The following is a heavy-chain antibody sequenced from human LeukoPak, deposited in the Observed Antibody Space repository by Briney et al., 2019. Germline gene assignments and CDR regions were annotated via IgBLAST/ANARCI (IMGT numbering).Heavy chain of an antibody. D-gene: IGHD1-1*01. V-gene: IGHV3-13*01. Sequence: GGSPRLSCAASGFTFSSFDMHWVRQPTGQGLEWVSTIGTASDTYYPGSVEGRFTLSRDNAKNSLYLQMNSLTAGDTAVYYCARGPPRGKYYYMDVWGKGTTVTVSS. CDR1: GFTFSSFD. J-gene: IGHJ6*03. CDR2: IGTASDT. CDR3: ARGPPRGKYYYMDV.